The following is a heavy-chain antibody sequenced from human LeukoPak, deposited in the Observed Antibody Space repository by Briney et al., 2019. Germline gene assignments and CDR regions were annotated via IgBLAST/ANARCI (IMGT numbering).Heavy chain of an antibody. CDR2: IYYSGST. CDR1: GGSISSGSYY. V-gene: IGHV4-31*03. CDR3: AGGGDSSGYYPFDY. D-gene: IGHD3-22*01. Sequence: SETLSLTCTVSGGSISSGSYYWNWIRQHPGKGLEWIGHIYYSGSTDYNPSLKSRVTISVDTSKNQFSLRLSSVTAADTAVYSCAGGGDSSGYYPFDYWGQGTLVTVSS. J-gene: IGHJ4*02.